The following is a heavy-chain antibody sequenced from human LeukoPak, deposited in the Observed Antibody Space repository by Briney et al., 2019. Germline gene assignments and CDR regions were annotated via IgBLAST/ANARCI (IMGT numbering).Heavy chain of an antibody. J-gene: IGHJ6*02. V-gene: IGHV3-30*03. CDR1: GFTFSSYG. Sequence: GGSLRLSCAASGFTFSSYGMHWVRQAPGKGLEWVAVISDDGRNKYYAESVQGRFSISRDNSKNTVYLQMNSLRPEDTAVYYCAREGSSWYPEAAYYYYGMDVWGQGTTVTVSS. D-gene: IGHD6-13*01. CDR2: ISDDGRNK. CDR3: AREGSSWYPEAAYYYYGMDV.